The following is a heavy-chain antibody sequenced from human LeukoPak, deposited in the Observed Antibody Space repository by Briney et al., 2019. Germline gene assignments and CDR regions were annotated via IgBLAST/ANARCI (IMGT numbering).Heavy chain of an antibody. CDR2: INHSGST. D-gene: IGHD1-7*01. V-gene: IGHV4-34*01. J-gene: IGHJ5*02. Sequence: PSETLSLTCAVDGGSFSGYYGSWIRQPARKGLEWIGEINHSGSTNYNPSLKDRFTISVEPSKDQFSPKLSSVTAAVTAVHYCARSNLELPPPRFDPWGQGTLVTVSS. CDR1: GGSFSGYY. CDR3: ARSNLELPPPRFDP.